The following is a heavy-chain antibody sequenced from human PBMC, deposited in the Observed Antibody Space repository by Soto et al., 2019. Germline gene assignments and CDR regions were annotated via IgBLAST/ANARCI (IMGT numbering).Heavy chain of an antibody. Sequence: ASVKVSCKASGYTFTGYYMHWVRQAPGQGLEWMGWINPNSGGTNYAQKFQGWVTMTRDTSISTAYMELSRLRSDDTAVYYFARDEAYYYDSSGYSIEYFQHWGQGTLVTVSS. D-gene: IGHD3-22*01. CDR3: ARDEAYYYDSSGYSIEYFQH. V-gene: IGHV1-2*04. CDR2: INPNSGGT. J-gene: IGHJ1*01. CDR1: GYTFTGYY.